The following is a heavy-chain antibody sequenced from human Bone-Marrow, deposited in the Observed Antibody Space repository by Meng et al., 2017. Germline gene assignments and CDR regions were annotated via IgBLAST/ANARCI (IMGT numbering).Heavy chain of an antibody. J-gene: IGHJ4*02. V-gene: IGHV4-59*01. Sequence: VHLQRSGPGLVKPSETLSLTWTVSSGFIKSYFWSWIRQPPGKGPEWIGYISYSGSTNYNPSLKSRVTISVDTSKNQFSLKLSSVTAADTAVYYSARAIATRPDVFDYWGQGTLVTVSS. D-gene: IGHD6-6*01. CDR3: ARAIATRPDVFDY. CDR2: ISYSGST. CDR1: SGFIKSYF.